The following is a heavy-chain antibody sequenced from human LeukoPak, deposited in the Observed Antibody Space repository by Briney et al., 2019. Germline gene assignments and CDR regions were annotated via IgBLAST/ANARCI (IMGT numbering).Heavy chain of an antibody. D-gene: IGHD3-22*01. Sequence: SETLSLTCTVSGGSISSYYWSWIRQPPGKGLEWIGYIYTSGSTNYNPSLKSRVTISVDTSKNQLSLKLSSVTAADTAVYYYGRPGRGSGYFFYFDYWGQGTLVTVSS. J-gene: IGHJ4*02. CDR2: IYTSGST. CDR3: GRPGRGSGYFFYFDY. V-gene: IGHV4-4*09. CDR1: GGSISSYY.